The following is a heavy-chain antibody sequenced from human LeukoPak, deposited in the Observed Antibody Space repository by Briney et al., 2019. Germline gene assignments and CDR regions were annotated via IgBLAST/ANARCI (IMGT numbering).Heavy chain of an antibody. CDR2: IIPIFGTA. CDR1: GGTFSSYA. D-gene: IGHD3-16*01. V-gene: IGHV1-69*05. Sequence: GASVKVSCKASGGTFSSYAISWVRQAPGQGLEWMGGIIPIFGTANYAQKFQGRVTITTDESTSTAYMELSSLRSEDTAVYYCARAGNPTHYSWAYFDYWGQGTLVTVSS. J-gene: IGHJ4*02. CDR3: ARAGNPTHYSWAYFDY.